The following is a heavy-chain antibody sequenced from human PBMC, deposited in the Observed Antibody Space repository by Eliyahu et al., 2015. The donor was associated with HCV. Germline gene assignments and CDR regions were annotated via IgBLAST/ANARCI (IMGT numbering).Heavy chain of an antibody. CDR2: ISSSSSYI. V-gene: IGHV3-21*01. CDR3: ARDLGLDVLRYFDFYGMDV. Sequence: EVQLVESGGGLVKPGGSLRLSCAASGFXFSSXXXXWVRQAPGKGLEWVSSISSSSSYIYYADSVKGRFTISRDNAKNSLYLQMNSLRAEDTAVYYCARDLGLDVLRYFDFYGMDVWGQGTTVTVSS. J-gene: IGHJ6*02. D-gene: IGHD3-9*01. CDR1: GFXFSSXX.